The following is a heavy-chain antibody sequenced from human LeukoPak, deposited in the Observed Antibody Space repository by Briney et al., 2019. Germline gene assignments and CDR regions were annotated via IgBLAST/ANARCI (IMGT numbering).Heavy chain of an antibody. Sequence: ASVKVSCKASGYTFTSYGISWVRQAPGQGLEWMGWISAYNGNTNYAQKPQGRVTMTTDTSTSTAYMELRSLRSDDTAVYYCARYSSSWYGYYYYYMDVWGKGTTVTVSS. CDR2: ISAYNGNT. J-gene: IGHJ6*03. CDR1: GYTFTSYG. D-gene: IGHD6-13*01. CDR3: ARYSSSWYGYYYYYMDV. V-gene: IGHV1-18*01.